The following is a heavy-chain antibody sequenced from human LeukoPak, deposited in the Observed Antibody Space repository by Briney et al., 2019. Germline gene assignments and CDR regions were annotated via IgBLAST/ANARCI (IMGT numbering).Heavy chain of an antibody. J-gene: IGHJ4*02. CDR1: GFDFSIYS. D-gene: IGHD5-18*01. Sequence: GGSLRLSCAASGFDFSIYSMNWVRQAPGKGLEWIAYITSGSTTIYYADSVKGRFTISRDNAKNSLYLQTNSLRAEDTAVYYYASVRGYSYGPPSYFDYWGQGTLVTVSS. V-gene: IGHV3-48*04. CDR2: ITSGSTTI. CDR3: ASVRGYSYGPPSYFDY.